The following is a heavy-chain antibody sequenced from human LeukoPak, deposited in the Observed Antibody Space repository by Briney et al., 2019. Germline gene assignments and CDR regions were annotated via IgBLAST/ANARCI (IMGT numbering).Heavy chain of an antibody. J-gene: IGHJ5*02. CDR3: ARVGGYCSSTSCRNWFDP. CDR2: IIPIFGTA. CDR1: GGTFSSYA. V-gene: IGHV1-69*01. Sequence: SVKVSCKASGGTFSSYAISWVRQAPGQGLEWMGGIIPIFGTANYAQKFQGRVTITADESTSTAYMELSSLRSEDTAVYYCARVGGYCSSTSCRNWFDPWGQGTPVTVSS. D-gene: IGHD2-2*01.